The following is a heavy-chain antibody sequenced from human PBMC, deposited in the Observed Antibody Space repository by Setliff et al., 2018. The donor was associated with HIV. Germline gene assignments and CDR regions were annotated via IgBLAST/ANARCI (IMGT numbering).Heavy chain of an antibody. V-gene: IGHV5-51*01. Sequence: GESLKISCKGSGYSFTSYWIGWARHMPGKGLEWMGIIYPSDSDTRYSPSIQGQVTISADKSINTAYLQWSSLQASDTAIYFCTRQTREAPYYFDYWGQGTLVTVSS. J-gene: IGHJ4*02. CDR1: GYSFTSYW. CDR2: IYPSDSDT. CDR3: TRQTREAPYYFDY.